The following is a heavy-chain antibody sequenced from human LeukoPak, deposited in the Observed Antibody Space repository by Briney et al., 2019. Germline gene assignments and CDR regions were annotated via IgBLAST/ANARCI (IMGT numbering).Heavy chain of an antibody. V-gene: IGHV4-61*02. J-gene: IGHJ5*02. CDR2: IYTSGST. CDR3: ARGVHVASNWFDP. Sequence: SSETLSLTCTVSGGSISSGRYYWSWIRQPAGKGLEWIGRIYTSGSTNYNPSLKSRVTISVDTSKNQFSLKLSSVTAADTAVYYCARGVHVASNWFDPWGQGTLVTVSS. D-gene: IGHD2-21*01. CDR1: GGSISSGRYY.